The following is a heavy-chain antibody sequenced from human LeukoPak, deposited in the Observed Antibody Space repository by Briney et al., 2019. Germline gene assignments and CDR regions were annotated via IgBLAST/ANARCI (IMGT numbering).Heavy chain of an antibody. CDR3: AREKVDSVAFDI. CDR2: TYYSGST. CDR1: GGSISSYY. V-gene: IGHV4-59*12. Sequence: SETLSLTCTVSGGSISSYYWSWIRQPPGKGLEWIGYTYYSGSTNYNPSLKSRVTISVDTSKNQFSLKLSSVTAADTAVYYCAREKVDSVAFDIWGQGTMVTVSS. D-gene: IGHD5/OR15-5a*01. J-gene: IGHJ3*02.